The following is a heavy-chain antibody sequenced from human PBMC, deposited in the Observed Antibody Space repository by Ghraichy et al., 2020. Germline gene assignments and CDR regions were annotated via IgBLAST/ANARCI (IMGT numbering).Heavy chain of an antibody. CDR2: IIPILGIA. J-gene: IGHJ6*02. V-gene: IGHV1-69*04. Sequence: SSGKVSCKASGGTFSSYAISWVRQAPGQGLEWMGRIIPILGIANYAQKFQGRVTITADKSTSTAYMELSSLRSEDTAVYYCTRGHHTAYGMDVWGQGTTVTVSS. CDR3: TRGHHTAYGMDV. CDR1: GGTFSSYA. D-gene: IGHD5-18*01.